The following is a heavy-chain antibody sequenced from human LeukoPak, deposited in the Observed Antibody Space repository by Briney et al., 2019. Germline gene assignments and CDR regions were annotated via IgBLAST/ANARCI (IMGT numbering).Heavy chain of an antibody. J-gene: IGHJ5*02. CDR1: GLTFSDPW. CDR2: ISGSVST. CDR3: AKGRSGYDFGT. D-gene: IGHD3-3*01. Sequence: GGSLRLSCAVSGLTFSDPWVSWVRQAPGKGLEWVSSISGSVSTYYADSVKGRFAISRDNSRNTVYLQMSSLRVEDTAVYYCAKGRSGYDFGTCGQGTLVTVSS. V-gene: IGHV3-23*01.